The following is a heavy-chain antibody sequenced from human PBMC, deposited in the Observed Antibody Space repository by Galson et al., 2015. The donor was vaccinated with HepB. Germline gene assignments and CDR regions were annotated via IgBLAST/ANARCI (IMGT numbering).Heavy chain of an antibody. CDR2: ISYSGTT. D-gene: IGHD6-6*01. V-gene: IGHV4-39*01. Sequence: ETLSLTCSVSGDSITSNSYYGGWVRQPPGKGLEWIGTISYSGTTYYNPSLKSRVTISVDTSKNQFSLKLNSVTAADTAVYYCARHSGQTVYSASSLWGQGTLVTVFS. J-gene: IGHJ4*02. CDR3: ARHSGQTVYSASSL. CDR1: GDSITSNSYY.